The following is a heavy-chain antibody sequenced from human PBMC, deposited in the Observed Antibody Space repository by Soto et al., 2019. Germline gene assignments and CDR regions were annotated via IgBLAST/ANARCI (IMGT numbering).Heavy chain of an antibody. CDR1: GYTFTSYG. J-gene: IGHJ3*02. CDR3: ARVGIFVSGGGCCDAFDI. CDR2: ISAYNGNT. Sequence: ASVKVSCKASGYTFTSYGISWVRQAPGQGLEWMGWISAYNGNTNYAQKLQGRVTMTTDTSTSTAYMELRSLRSDDTAVYYCARVGIFVSGGGCCDAFDIWGQGTMVTVSS. V-gene: IGHV1-18*01. D-gene: IGHD2-15*01.